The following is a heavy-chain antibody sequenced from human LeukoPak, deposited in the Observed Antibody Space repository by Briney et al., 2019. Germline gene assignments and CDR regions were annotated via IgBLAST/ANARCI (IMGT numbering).Heavy chain of an antibody. J-gene: IGHJ4*02. CDR2: VSAANNP. CDR3: AMSVEMPPIPSFDY. D-gene: IGHD5-24*01. V-gene: IGHV1-3*01. CDR1: GYIFTPHH. Sequence: SVKVSCKTSGYIFTPHHIHWMRQAPGQGLELLGWVSAANNPEYSQKFQGRVVITRDASATTSYLELNSLRSEDTAVYYCAMSVEMPPIPSFDYWGQGTLVTVSS.